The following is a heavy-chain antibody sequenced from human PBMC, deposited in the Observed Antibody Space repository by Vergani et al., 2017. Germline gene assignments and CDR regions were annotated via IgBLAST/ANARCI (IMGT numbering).Heavy chain of an antibody. D-gene: IGHD2-2*01. CDR2: INPSGGST. CDR3: ARDPDIVVVPAAPYYYYYYGMDV. J-gene: IGHJ6*02. CDR1: GYTFTSYY. Sequence: QVQLVQSGAEVKKPGASVKVSCKASGYTFTSYYMHWVRQATGQGLEWMGIINPSGGSTSYSQKFQGRVTMTTDTSTSTAYMEVRSLRSDDTAVYYCARDPDIVVVPAAPYYYYYYGMDVWGQGTTVTVSS. V-gene: IGHV1-46*01.